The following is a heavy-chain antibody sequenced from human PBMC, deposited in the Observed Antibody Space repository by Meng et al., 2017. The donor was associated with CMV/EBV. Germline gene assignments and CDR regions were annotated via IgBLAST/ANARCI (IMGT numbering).Heavy chain of an antibody. D-gene: IGHD3-22*01. CDR2: INSDGSST. Sequence: GESLKISCAASGFTFSSYWMHWVRQAPGKGLVWVSRINSDGSSTSYADSVKGRFTISRDNAKNSLYLQMNSLRAEDMALYYCARGGSLNYYDSSGSDAFDIWGQGTMVTVSS. CDR1: GFTFSSYW. V-gene: IGHV3-74*01. CDR3: ARGGSLNYYDSSGSDAFDI. J-gene: IGHJ3*02.